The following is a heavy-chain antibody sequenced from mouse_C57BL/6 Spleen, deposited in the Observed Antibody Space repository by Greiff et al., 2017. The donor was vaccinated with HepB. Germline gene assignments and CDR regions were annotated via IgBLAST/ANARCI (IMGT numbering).Heavy chain of an antibody. CDR1: GYAFSSSW. V-gene: IGHV1-82*01. CDR3: SRTEYYGSSYGYFDV. D-gene: IGHD1-1*01. CDR2: IYPGDGDT. Sequence: QVQLQQSGPELVKPGASVKISCKASGYAFSSSWMNWVKQRPGKGLEWIGRIYPGDGDTNYNGKFKGKATLTADKSSSTAYMQRSSLTSEDSAVYFCSRTEYYGSSYGYFDVWGTGTTVTVSS. J-gene: IGHJ1*03.